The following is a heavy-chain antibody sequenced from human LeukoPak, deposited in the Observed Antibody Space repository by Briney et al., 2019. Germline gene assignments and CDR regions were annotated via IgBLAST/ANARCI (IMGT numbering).Heavy chain of an antibody. CDR1: GYSISSGYY. J-gene: IGHJ4*02. Sequence: PSETLSLTCTVSGYSISSGYYWGWIRQPPGKGLEWIGSIYHSGGTYYNPSLKSRVTILVDTSKNQFSLKLSSVTAADTAVYHCARARREMVDYWGQGTLVTVSS. CDR2: IYHSGGT. V-gene: IGHV4-38-2*02. CDR3: ARARREMVDY. D-gene: IGHD5-24*01.